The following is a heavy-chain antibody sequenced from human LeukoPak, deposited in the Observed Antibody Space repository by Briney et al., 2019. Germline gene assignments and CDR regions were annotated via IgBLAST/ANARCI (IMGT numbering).Heavy chain of an antibody. D-gene: IGHD6-13*01. CDR2: IIPILGIA. V-gene: IGHV1-69*04. J-gene: IGHJ4*02. CDR3: ARESLSPGVPPKASIAAAVYYFDY. Sequence: SVKVSCKASGGTFSSYAISWVRQAPGQGLEWMGRIIPILGIANYAQKFQGRVTITADKSTSTAYMELSSLRSEDTAVYYCARESLSPGVPPKASIAAAVYYFDYWGQGTLVTVSS. CDR1: GGTFSSYA.